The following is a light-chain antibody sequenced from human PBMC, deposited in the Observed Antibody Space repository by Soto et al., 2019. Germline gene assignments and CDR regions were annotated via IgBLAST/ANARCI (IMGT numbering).Light chain of an antibody. V-gene: IGLV1-40*01. CDR2: GYI. CDR1: NSNIGADFD. J-gene: IGLJ1*01. Sequence: QSVLTQPPSVSGAPGQRVAISCPGPNSNIGADFDVHWYQHLPGTAPKLLIYGYINRPSGVPDRFSGSKSGTSASLAITGLQAEDEADYYCHSYDSSLNGYVFGTGTKVTVL. CDR3: HSYDSSLNGYV.